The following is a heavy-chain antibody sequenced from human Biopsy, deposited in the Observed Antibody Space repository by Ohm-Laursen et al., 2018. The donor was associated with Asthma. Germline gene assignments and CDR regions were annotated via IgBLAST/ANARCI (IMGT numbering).Heavy chain of an antibody. D-gene: IGHD4-17*01. V-gene: IGHV4-30-4*01. CDR1: GAYIGSRDHH. CDR2: VFWSRTT. CDR3: ARVASYGDLYFGIDV. J-gene: IGHJ6*02. Sequence: SQTLSLTCTVGGAYIGSRDHHWSWIRQSPGTGLEWIGFVFWSRTTHYNRSLERRLSISIDTTRNEFSMTLRSVKAADTAVYFCARVASYGDLYFGIDVWGPGTTVSVS.